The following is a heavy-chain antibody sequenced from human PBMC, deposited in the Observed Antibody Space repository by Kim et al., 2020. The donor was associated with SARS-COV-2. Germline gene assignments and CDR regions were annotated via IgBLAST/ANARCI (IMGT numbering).Heavy chain of an antibody. Sequence: GSKKNYADSLKGRVTISRDNSKNTLYLQMNSLRAEDTAVDYGARDRGGFDIWGQGTMVTVSS. J-gene: IGHJ3*02. CDR3: ARDRGGFDI. CDR2: GSKK. D-gene: IGHD2-15*01. V-gene: IGHV3-33*01.